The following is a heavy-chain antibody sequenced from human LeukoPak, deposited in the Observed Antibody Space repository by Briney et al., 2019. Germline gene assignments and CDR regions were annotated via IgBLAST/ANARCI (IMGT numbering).Heavy chain of an antibody. CDR2: INYSGRT. Sequence: SETLSLTCTVSGGSINNYYWSWIRQPPAKGLEWLAYINYSGRTNYNPSLRSRLTISVDTSKNQFSLKLSSVTAADTAVYYCARLGVTMINMDVWGKGTTVTVSS. CDR3: ARLGVTMINMDV. CDR1: GGSINNYY. D-gene: IGHD3-22*01. J-gene: IGHJ6*03. V-gene: IGHV4-59*08.